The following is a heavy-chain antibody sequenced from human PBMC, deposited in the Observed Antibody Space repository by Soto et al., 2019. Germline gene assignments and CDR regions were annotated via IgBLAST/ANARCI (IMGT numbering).Heavy chain of an antibody. J-gene: IGHJ4*02. Sequence: EVQLLESGGGLVQPGGSLRLSCAASGFTFNSYAVRWVRQAPVKGLEWVSAISGSGGSTYYADSVKGRFTISRDNSKNTLYLQMNSLRAEDTAVYYCARRGSGSYYDYWGQGTLVTVSS. V-gene: IGHV3-23*01. CDR3: ARRGSGSYYDY. CDR2: ISGSGGST. D-gene: IGHD1-26*01. CDR1: GFTFNSYA.